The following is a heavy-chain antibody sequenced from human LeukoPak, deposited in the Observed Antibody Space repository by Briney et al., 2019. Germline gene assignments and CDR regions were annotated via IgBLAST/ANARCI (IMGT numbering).Heavy chain of an antibody. CDR1: GVTFSTYC. J-gene: IGHJ6*02. Sequence: GGSLRLSCAASGVTFSTYCMHSVRQAPGKGLVWVSHINSDGSITSYADSVKGRFTISRDNAKNTLYLQMNSLRAEDTAVYYCARDAVDTANAVWGQGTTVTVSS. CDR2: INSDGSIT. D-gene: IGHD5-18*01. V-gene: IGHV3-74*01. CDR3: ARDAVDTANAV.